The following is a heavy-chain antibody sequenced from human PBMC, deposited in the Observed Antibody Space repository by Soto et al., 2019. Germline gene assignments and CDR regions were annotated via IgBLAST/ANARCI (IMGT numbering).Heavy chain of an antibody. V-gene: IGHV1-69*13. J-gene: IGHJ6*02. CDR2: IIPIFGTA. CDR1: GGTFSSYA. CDR3: ARAMRCGGVCDWDYYGMDV. Sequence: VASVKVSCKASGGTFSSYAISWVRQAPGQGLEWMGGIIPIFGTANYAQKFQGRVTITADESTSTAYMELSSLRSEDTAVYYCARAMRCGGVCDWDYYGMDVWGQGTTVTSP. D-gene: IGHD2-8*02.